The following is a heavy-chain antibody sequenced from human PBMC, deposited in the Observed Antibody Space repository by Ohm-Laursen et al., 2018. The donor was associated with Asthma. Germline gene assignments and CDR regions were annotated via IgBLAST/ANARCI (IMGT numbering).Heavy chain of an antibody. D-gene: IGHD1-1*01. CDR1: GFTFSSYA. CDR3: ARTTGSYYYGMDV. CDR2: ISYDGSNK. V-gene: IGHV3-30-3*01. J-gene: IGHJ6*02. Sequence: SLRLSCAASGFTFSSYAMHWVRQAPGKGLEWVAVISYDGSNKYYADSVKGRFTISRDNSKNTLYLQMNSLRAEDTAVYYCARTTGSYYYGMDVWGQGTTVTVSS.